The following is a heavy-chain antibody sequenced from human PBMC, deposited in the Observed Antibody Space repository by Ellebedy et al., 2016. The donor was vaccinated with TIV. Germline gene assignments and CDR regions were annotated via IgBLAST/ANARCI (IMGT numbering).Heavy chain of an antibody. D-gene: IGHD5-18*01. Sequence: ASVKVSXKVSRYTLTELSMHWVRQAPGQGLEWMGWISAYNGNTNYAQKLQGRVTMTTDTSTSTAYMELRSLRSDDTAVYYCARGRYGQGFWGQGTMVTVSS. CDR2: ISAYNGNT. CDR1: RYTLTELS. V-gene: IGHV1-18*01. CDR3: ARGRYGQGF. J-gene: IGHJ3*01.